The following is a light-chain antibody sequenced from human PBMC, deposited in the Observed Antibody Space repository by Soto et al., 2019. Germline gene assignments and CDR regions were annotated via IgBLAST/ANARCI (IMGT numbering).Light chain of an antibody. V-gene: IGLV1-51*01. Sequence: QSVLTQPPSVSAAPGQRVTISCSGSSSNIGDNYVSWYQQFPGTAPQLLIYDNNKRPSGIPDRFSGSKSGTSATLDITGLQTGDEADYWCGTCDTSLSAVVFGGGTKLTVL. CDR2: DNN. CDR1: SSNIGDNY. CDR3: GTCDTSLSAVV. J-gene: IGLJ3*02.